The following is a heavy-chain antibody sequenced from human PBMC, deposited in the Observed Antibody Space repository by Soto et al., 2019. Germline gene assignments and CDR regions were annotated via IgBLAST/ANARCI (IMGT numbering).Heavy chain of an antibody. Sequence: QVQLQESGPGLVKPSETLSLTCTVSGDSISTYYWSWIRQSPGKGLEWIGYVYHSGSTNYNPSLKSRVTLSVDTSKNQFSLRLTSVTAADTAVYYCARDGSPENYYSAAMEIWCQGTAVTVSS. V-gene: IGHV4-59*01. CDR2: VYHSGST. CDR3: ARDGSPENYYSAAMEI. J-gene: IGHJ6*02. D-gene: IGHD1-1*01. CDR1: GDSISTYY.